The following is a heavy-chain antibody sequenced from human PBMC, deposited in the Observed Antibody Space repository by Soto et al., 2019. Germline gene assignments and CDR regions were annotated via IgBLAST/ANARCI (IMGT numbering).Heavy chain of an antibody. D-gene: IGHD3-9*01. CDR1: GFTFSSYG. J-gene: IGHJ4*02. Sequence: GGSLRLSCAASGFTFSSYGMHWVRQAPGKGLEWVAVISYDGSNKYYADSVKGRFTISRDNSKNTLYLQMDSLRAEDTAVYYCAKGLYYDILTGYLPDDYWGQGTLVTVSS. V-gene: IGHV3-30*18. CDR3: AKGLYYDILTGYLPDDY. CDR2: ISYDGSNK.